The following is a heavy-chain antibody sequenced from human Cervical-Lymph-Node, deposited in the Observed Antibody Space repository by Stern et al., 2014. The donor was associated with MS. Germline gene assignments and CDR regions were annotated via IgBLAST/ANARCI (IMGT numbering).Heavy chain of an antibody. J-gene: IGHJ4*02. CDR2: LKPNRDDT. D-gene: IGHD5-12*01. CDR3: AREPRGFFYGYESHFDY. Sequence: VQLVESGAEVKKPGASVKVSCTASGYTFSGYYIHWLRQARGQGLEWVGSLKPNRDDTSSAQNFQGRITLTSDTSINTAYMELSSLRYDDTAVYFCAREPRGFFYGYESHFDYWGQGTLVTVS. CDR1: GYTFSGYY. V-gene: IGHV1-2*02.